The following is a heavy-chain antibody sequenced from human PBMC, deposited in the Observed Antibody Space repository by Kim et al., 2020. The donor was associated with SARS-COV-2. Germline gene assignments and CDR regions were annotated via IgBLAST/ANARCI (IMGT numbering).Heavy chain of an antibody. CDR3: AKEGGIAVAGPLNYYYYGMDV. CDR1: GFTFSSYA. J-gene: IGHJ6*02. D-gene: IGHD6-19*01. Sequence: GGSLRLSCAASGFTFSSYAMSWVHQAPGKGLEWVSAISGSGGSTYYADSVKGRFTISRDNSKNTLYLQMNSLRAEDTAVYYCAKEGGIAVAGPLNYYYYGMDVWGQGTTVTVSS. V-gene: IGHV3-23*01. CDR2: ISGSGGST.